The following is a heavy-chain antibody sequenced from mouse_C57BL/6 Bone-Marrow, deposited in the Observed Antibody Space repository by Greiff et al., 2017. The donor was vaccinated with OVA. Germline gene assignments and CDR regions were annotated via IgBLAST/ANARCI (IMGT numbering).Heavy chain of an antibody. Sequence: VKLMESGPGLVAPSQSLSITCTVSGFSLTSYGVDWVRQSPGKGLEWLGVIWGVGSTNYNSALKSRLSISKDNSKSQVFLKMNSLQTDDTAMYYCASGGSSYRFAYWGQGTLVTVSA. CDR3: ASGGSSYRFAY. CDR1: GFSLTSYG. J-gene: IGHJ3*01. CDR2: IWGVGST. D-gene: IGHD1-1*01. V-gene: IGHV2-6*01.